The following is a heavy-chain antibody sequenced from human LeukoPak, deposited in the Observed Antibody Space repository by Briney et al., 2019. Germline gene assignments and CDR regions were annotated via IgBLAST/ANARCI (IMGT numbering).Heavy chain of an antibody. CDR3: VGWFGGSIF. V-gene: IGHV3-7*01. CDR1: GFTFTRAW. Sequence: GGSLRLSCAASGFTFTRAWMSWLRQPPEKGLEWVAHMNEDGSGKFYVDSAKGRFTISRDDAQNSAYLQMNSLRVEDTAVYYCVGWFGGSIFWGQGTLVTVSS. D-gene: IGHD3-10*01. J-gene: IGHJ4*02. CDR2: MNEDGSGK.